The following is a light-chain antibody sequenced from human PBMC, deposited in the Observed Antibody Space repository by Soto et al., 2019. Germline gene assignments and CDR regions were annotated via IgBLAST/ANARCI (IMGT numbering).Light chain of an antibody. CDR2: ATS. V-gene: IGKV3-15*01. CDR3: HQYAYWPPET. Sequence: EIVLTQSPATLSVSPGETATLSCRTSQSFGRNLAWYQQKPDQPPRLLIYATSTRATGIPARFSGSVSGTEFTLTITSLESDDFAVYYCHQYAYWPPETFGQGTRV. CDR1: QSFGRN. J-gene: IGKJ1*01.